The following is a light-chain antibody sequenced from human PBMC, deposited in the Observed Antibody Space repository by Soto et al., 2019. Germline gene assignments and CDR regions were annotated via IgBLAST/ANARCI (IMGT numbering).Light chain of an antibody. V-gene: IGKV1-5*03. CDR3: QQYNSYSRT. CDR2: KAS. CDR1: QSINSW. Sequence: DLQMTQSPSTLSASVGDRVTITCRASQSINSWLAWYQQKPGKAPKLLIYKASTLGSGVPSRFSGSGSGTEFTLTISSLQPDDFATYYCQQYNSYSRTFGQGTKVDVK. J-gene: IGKJ1*01.